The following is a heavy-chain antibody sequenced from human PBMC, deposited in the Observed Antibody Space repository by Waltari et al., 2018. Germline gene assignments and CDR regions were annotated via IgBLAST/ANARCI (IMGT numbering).Heavy chain of an antibody. Sequence: QVRLVQSGPEMRKPGSSVKVSCKVSGDTFNSYPVSWVRQAPGQGLEWMGRISPIFGTATYAQKLQGRVTITADESTSTAYMELRSLKSEDTAMYFCARPNDSPYDYFDHWGQGTLITVSS. D-gene: IGHD3-22*01. CDR1: GDTFNSYP. V-gene: IGHV1-69*15. J-gene: IGHJ4*02. CDR2: ISPIFGTA. CDR3: ARPNDSPYDYFDH.